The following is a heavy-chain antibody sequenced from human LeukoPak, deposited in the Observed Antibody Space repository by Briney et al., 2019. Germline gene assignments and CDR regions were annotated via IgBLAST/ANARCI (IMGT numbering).Heavy chain of an antibody. V-gene: IGHV3-9*03. CDR1: GFTFDDYA. CDR3: AKEHTYYYDSSGYSYFDY. Sequence: GGSLRLPCAASGFTFDDYAMHWVRQAPGKGLEWVSGISWNSGSIGYADSVKGRFTISRDNAKNSLYLQMNSLRAEDMALYYCAKEHTYYYDSSGYSYFDYWGQGTLVTVSS. CDR2: ISWNSGSI. D-gene: IGHD3-22*01. J-gene: IGHJ4*02.